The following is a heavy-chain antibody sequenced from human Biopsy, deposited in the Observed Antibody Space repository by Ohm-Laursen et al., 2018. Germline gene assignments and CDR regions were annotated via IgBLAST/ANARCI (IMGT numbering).Heavy chain of an antibody. Sequence: SETLSLTCTLSGADVRSHFLTWIRQPPGKGLQWIGSISNSGTTKSSPSLKSRVNISLHTAKDQLSLKLTSVTAADTAVYYCARLSTLFGVADFTDDWGQGTLVTVSS. V-gene: IGHV4-59*08. J-gene: IGHJ4*02. D-gene: IGHD3-3*01. CDR1: GADVRSHF. CDR3: ARLSTLFGVADFTDD. CDR2: ISNSGTT.